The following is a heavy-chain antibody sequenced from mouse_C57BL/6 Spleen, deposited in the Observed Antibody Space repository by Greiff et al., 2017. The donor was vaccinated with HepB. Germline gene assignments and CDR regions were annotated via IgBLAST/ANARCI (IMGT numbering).Heavy chain of an antibody. J-gene: IGHJ1*03. CDR3: ARRGYDYDYWYFDV. CDR2: IHPNSGST. Sequence: VQLQQSGAELVKPGASVKLSCKASGYTFTSYWMHWVKQRPGQGLEWIGMIHPNSGSTNYNEKFKSKATLTVDKSSSTAYMQLSSLTSEDSAVYYCARRGYDYDYWYFDVWGTGTTVTVAS. D-gene: IGHD2-4*01. CDR1: GYTFTSYW. V-gene: IGHV1-64*01.